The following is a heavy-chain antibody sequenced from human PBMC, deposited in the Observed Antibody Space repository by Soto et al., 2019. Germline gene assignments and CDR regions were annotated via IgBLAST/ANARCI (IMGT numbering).Heavy chain of an antibody. CDR2: IIPILDIA. D-gene: IGHD4-17*01. V-gene: IGHV1-69*08. Sequence: QVQLVQSGAEVTKPGSSVKVSCKASGGTFSNYTITWVRQAPGQGLEWMGRIIPILDIANYAKKIQGRVTITADKSTSTAYMELSSLRSEDTAVYYCARDVGLGPVTVSTHVDYWGQGTLVIVSS. CDR3: ARDVGLGPVTVSTHVDY. CDR1: GGTFSNYT. J-gene: IGHJ4*02.